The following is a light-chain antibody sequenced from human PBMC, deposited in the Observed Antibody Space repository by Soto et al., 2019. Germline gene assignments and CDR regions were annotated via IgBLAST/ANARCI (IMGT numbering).Light chain of an antibody. V-gene: IGKV1-5*01. CDR3: QQYHRYST. Sequence: DIQMTQSLSTLSASVGARCTITCRASQSISAWLAWYQQKPGKAPNLLIYDVSTLDSGVPSRFSGSASGTEFTLTISSLESDDFATDYCQQYHRYSTFGQGTKVDI. CDR1: QSISAW. J-gene: IGKJ1*01. CDR2: DVS.